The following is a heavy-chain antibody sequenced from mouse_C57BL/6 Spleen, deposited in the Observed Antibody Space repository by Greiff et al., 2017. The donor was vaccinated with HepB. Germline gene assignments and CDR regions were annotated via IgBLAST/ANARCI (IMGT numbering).Heavy chain of an antibody. CDR2: IYPRSGNT. Sequence: VHLVESGAELARPGASVKLSCKASGYTFTSYGISWVKQRTGQGLEWIGEIYPRSGNTYYNEKFKGKATLTADKSSSTAYMELRSLTSEDSAVYFCARKDYYGSGYFDGWGTGTTVTVSS. CDR3: ARKDYYGSGYFDG. V-gene: IGHV1-81*01. J-gene: IGHJ1*03. D-gene: IGHD1-1*01. CDR1: GYTFTSYG.